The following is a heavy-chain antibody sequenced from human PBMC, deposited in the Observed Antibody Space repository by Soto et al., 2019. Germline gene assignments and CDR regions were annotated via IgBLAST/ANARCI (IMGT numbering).Heavy chain of an antibody. CDR3: TRDRGFLEWSFQFDP. V-gene: IGHV1-69*01. CDR1: GGTFSRHP. J-gene: IGHJ5*02. CDR2: IIPYLGTS. D-gene: IGHD3-3*01. Sequence: QVQLVQSGAEVKKPGSSVKVSCKASGGTFSRHPIGWVRQAPGQGLEWMGGIIPYLGTSNYAQKFQGRITMTAHESTSTAYMELSSLTSEDTAVYYCTRDRGFLEWSFQFDPWGQGTLVTVSS.